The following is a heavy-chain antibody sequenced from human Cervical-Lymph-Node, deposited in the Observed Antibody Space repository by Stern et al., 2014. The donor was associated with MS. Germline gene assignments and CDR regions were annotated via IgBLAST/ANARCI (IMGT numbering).Heavy chain of an antibody. Sequence: QVQLQESGPGLVKPSQTLSLTCTVSGGSISSGSYYWSWIRQPAGKGLEWIGRIYTSGSTNYNPSLKSRVTISVDTSKNQFSLKLSSGTAADTAVYYCARQMDGYNYAPIDYWGQGTLVTVSS. V-gene: IGHV4-61*02. CDR3: ARQMDGYNYAPIDY. J-gene: IGHJ4*02. CDR2: IYTSGST. CDR1: GGSISSGSYY. D-gene: IGHD5-24*01.